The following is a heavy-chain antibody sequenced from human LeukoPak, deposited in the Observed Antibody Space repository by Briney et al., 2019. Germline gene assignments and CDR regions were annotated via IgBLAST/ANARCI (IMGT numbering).Heavy chain of an antibody. D-gene: IGHD6-13*01. CDR2: INPKSGGT. CDR3: ARHSSSWLAEYFQH. V-gene: IGHV1-2*02. J-gene: IGHJ1*01. Sequence: ASVKVSCKTSGYTFTDYYMHWVRQAPGQGLAWMGWINPKSGGTNFAQTFQGRVTMTRDMSISTAYMELSRLTSDDTAVYYCARHSSSWLAEYFQHWGQGTLVTVSS. CDR1: GYTFTDYY.